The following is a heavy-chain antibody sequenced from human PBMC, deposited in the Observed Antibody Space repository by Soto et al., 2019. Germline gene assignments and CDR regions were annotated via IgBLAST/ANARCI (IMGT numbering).Heavy chain of an antibody. Sequence: QVQLVQSGAEVKKPESSVKVSCKASGGTFSSYAISWVRQAPGQGLEWMGGIIPIFGTANYAQKFQGRVTITADESTSTAYMELSSLRSEDTAVYYCARGPDVVVVAAGSPFNWFDPWGQGTLVTVSS. V-gene: IGHV1-69*12. CDR3: ARGPDVVVVAAGSPFNWFDP. D-gene: IGHD2-15*01. CDR2: IIPIFGTA. J-gene: IGHJ5*02. CDR1: GGTFSSYA.